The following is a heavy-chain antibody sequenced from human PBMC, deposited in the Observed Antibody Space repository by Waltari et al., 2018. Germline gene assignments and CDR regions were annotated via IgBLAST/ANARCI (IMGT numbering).Heavy chain of an antibody. CDR3: AREGNYGDYFFWYFDL. V-gene: IGHV1-18*01. Sequence: QVQLEQSGAEVKKPGASVKVSCKASGYTFTSYGISWVRKAPGHGLEWMGWISAYNGNTNYAQKLQGRVTMTTDTSTSTAYMELRSLRSDDTAVYYCAREGNYGDYFFWYFDLWGRGTLVTVSS. D-gene: IGHD4-17*01. CDR1: GYTFTSYG. J-gene: IGHJ2*01. CDR2: ISAYNGNT.